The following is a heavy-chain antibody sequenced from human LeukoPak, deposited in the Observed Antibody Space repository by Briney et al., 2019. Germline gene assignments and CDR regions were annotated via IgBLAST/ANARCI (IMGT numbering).Heavy chain of an antibody. CDR1: GFTFSSYS. D-gene: IGHD6-19*01. CDR2: INWNGGST. J-gene: IGHJ4*02. V-gene: IGHV3-20*04. Sequence: PGGSLRLSCAASGFTFSSYSMSWVRQAPGKGLEWVSGINWNGGSTGYADSVKGRFTISRDNAKNSLYLQMNSLRAEDTALYYCARDGAVAGTVSHWGQGTLVTVSS. CDR3: ARDGAVAGTVSH.